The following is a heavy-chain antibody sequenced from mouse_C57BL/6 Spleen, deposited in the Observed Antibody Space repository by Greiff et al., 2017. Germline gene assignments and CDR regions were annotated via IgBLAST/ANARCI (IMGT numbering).Heavy chain of an antibody. CDR3: ARSYYGSSYWYFDV. J-gene: IGHJ1*03. V-gene: IGHV1-80*01. Sequence: QVHVKQSGAELVKPGASVKISCKASGYAFSSYWMNWVQQRPGKGLEWIGQIYPGDGDTNYNGKFKGKATLTADKSSSTAYMQLSSLTSEDSAVYFCARSYYGSSYWYFDVWGTGTTVTVSS. CDR1: GYAFSSYW. CDR2: IYPGDGDT. D-gene: IGHD1-1*01.